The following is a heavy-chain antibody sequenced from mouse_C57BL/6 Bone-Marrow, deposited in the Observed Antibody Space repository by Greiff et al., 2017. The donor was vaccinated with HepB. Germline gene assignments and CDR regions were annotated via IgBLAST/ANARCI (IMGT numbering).Heavy chain of an antibody. D-gene: IGHD1-1*01. J-gene: IGHJ2*01. CDR3: TTPYYGYYFDY. V-gene: IGHV14-1*01. Sequence: VQLQQSGAELVRPGASVKLSCTASGFNIKDYYMHWVKQRPEQGLEWIGRIDPEDGDTEYAPKFQGKATMTADTSSNPAYLQLSSLTSEDTAVYYCTTPYYGYYFDYWGQGTTLTVSS. CDR1: GFNIKDYY. CDR2: IDPEDGDT.